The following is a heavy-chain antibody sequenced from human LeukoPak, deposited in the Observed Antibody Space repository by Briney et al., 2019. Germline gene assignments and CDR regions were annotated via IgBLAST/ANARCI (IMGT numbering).Heavy chain of an antibody. D-gene: IGHD3-22*01. CDR2: ISYDGSNK. J-gene: IGHJ4*02. V-gene: IGHV3-30*04. CDR3: ARAKREYYDSSGYYGAFDY. CDR1: GFTFSSYA. Sequence: GGSLRLSCAASGFTFSSYAMHWVRQAPGKGLEWVAVISYDGSNKYYADSVKGRFTISRDNSKNTLYLQMSSLRAEDTAVYYCARAKREYYDSSGYYGAFDYWGQGTLVTVSS.